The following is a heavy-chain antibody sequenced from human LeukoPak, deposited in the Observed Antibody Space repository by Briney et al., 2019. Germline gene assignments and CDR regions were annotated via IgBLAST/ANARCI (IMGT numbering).Heavy chain of an antibody. CDR2: IIPIFGTA. D-gene: IGHD6-13*01. V-gene: IGHV1-69*06. CDR3: ASGLGSSSWYRSRYYFDY. CDR1: GGTFSSYA. J-gene: IGHJ4*02. Sequence: SVKVSCEASGGTFSSYAISWVRQAPGQGLEWMGGIIPIFGTANYAQKFQGRVAITADKSTSTAYMELSSLRSEDTAVYYCASGLGSSSWYRSRYYFDYWGQGTLVTVSS.